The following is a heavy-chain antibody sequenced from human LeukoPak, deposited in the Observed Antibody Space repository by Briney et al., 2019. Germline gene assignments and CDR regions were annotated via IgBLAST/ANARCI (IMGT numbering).Heavy chain of an antibody. V-gene: IGHV1-69*13. J-gene: IGHJ6*02. CDR3: ARDYLSHYYGMDV. CDR2: IIPIFGTA. CDR1: GGTFSSYA. Sequence: SVKVSCKASGGTFSSYAISWVRQAPGQGLEWMGGIIPIFGTANYAQKFQGRVTITADESTSTAYMGLSSLRSEDTAVYYCARDYLSHYYGMDVWGQGTTVTVSS.